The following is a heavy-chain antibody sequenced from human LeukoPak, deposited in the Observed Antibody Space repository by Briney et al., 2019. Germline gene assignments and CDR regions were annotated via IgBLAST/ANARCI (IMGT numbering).Heavy chain of an antibody. CDR1: GFTFSSYA. CDR2: ISSSGGST. V-gene: IGHV3-23*01. D-gene: IGHD3-10*01. Sequence: PGGSLRLSCAASGFTFSSYAMSWVRQAPGKGLEWVSTISSSGGSTHYADSVKGRFTISRDNSKNTLYLQMNSLRAEDMAVYFCAHTLGVTDYWGQGTLVTVSS. CDR3: AHTLGVTDY. J-gene: IGHJ4*02.